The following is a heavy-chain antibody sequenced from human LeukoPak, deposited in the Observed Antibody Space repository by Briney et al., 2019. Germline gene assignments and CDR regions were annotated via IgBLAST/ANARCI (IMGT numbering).Heavy chain of an antibody. CDR2: IYYSGST. J-gene: IGHJ4*02. CDR3: ARRVTMVRGVIIKVLTPGYFDY. Sequence: PSETLSLTCTVSGGSISSSSYCWGWIRQPPGKGLEWIGSIYYSGSTYYNPSLKSRVTISVDTSKNQFSLKLSSVTAADTAVYYCARRVTMVRGVIIKVLTPGYFDYWGQGTLVTVSS. V-gene: IGHV4-39*01. CDR1: GGSISSSSYC. D-gene: IGHD3-10*01.